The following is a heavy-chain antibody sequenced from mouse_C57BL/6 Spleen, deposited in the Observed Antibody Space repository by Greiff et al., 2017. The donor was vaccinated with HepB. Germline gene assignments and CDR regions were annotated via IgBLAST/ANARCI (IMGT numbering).Heavy chain of an antibody. D-gene: IGHD2-5*01. CDR2: ISSGGSYT. V-gene: IGHV5-6*01. CDR3: ASLSNSYAMDY. CDR1: GFTFSSYG. J-gene: IGHJ4*01. Sequence: EVNVVESGGDLVKPGGSLKLSCAASGFTFSSYGMSWVRQTPDKRLEWVATISSGGSYTYYPDSVKGRFTISRDNAKNTLYLQMSSLKSEDTAMYYCASLSNSYAMDYWGQGTSVTVSS.